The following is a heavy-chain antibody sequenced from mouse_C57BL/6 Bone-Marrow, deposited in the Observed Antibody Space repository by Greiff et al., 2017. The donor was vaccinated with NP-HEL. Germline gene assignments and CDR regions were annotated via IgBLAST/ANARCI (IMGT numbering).Heavy chain of an antibody. CDR3: ARRGWLLSWFAY. J-gene: IGHJ3*01. CDR2: INPSSGYT. D-gene: IGHD2-3*01. V-gene: IGHV1-4*01. CDR1: GYTFTSYT. Sequence: QVQLKESGAELARPGASVKMSCKASGYTFTSYTMHWVKQRPGQGLEWIGYINPSSGYTKYNQKFKDKATLTADKSSSTAYMQLSSLTSEDSAVYYCARRGWLLSWFAYWGQGTLVTVSA.